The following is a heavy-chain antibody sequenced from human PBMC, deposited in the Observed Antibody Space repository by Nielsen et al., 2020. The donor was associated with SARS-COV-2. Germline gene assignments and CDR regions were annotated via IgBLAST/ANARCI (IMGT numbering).Heavy chain of an antibody. V-gene: IGHV3-7*02. CDR2: TNPDGSEN. CDR3: ARVAFWSGYDY. J-gene: IGHJ4*02. CDR1: GFTFSAYS. D-gene: IGHD3-3*01. Sequence: GESLKISCSVSGFTFSAYSMSWVRQGPGKGLEWVATTNPDGSENYYVESVKGRFTISRDNAKSSLSLQMNSLTAEDTAVYYCARVAFWSGYDYWGQGALVTVSS.